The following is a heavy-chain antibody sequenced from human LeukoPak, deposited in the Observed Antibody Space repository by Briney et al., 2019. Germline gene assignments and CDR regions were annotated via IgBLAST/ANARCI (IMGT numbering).Heavy chain of an antibody. J-gene: IGHJ6*03. CDR2: ISSSGNTI. V-gene: IGHV3-48*03. Sequence: PGGSLRLSCAASGFTFSSFEMNWFRQAPGRGLEWLSYISSSGNTIYYADSVKGRLTISRDNAKKSLYLQMSSLRAEDTAVYYCARVLRFLEWSTYYYYMDVWGKGTTVTVSS. CDR3: ARVLRFLEWSTYYYYMDV. D-gene: IGHD3-3*01. CDR1: GFTFSSFE.